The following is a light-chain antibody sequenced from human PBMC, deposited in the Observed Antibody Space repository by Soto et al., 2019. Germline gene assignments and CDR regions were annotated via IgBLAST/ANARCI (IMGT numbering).Light chain of an antibody. V-gene: IGKV1-33*01. J-gene: IGKJ3*01. Sequence: DIQMTQSPSSLSASVGDRVTITCQAGQDISISLNWYQQKPGKAPKLLISDASNVETGVPSRFSGSGSRTDFTLTISSMQTEDIATYFCQQYDNLPTFGPGTKVEI. CDR2: DAS. CDR1: QDISIS. CDR3: QQYDNLPT.